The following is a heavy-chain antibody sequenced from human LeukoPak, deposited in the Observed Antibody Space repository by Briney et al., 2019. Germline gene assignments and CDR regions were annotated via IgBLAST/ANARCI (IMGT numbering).Heavy chain of an antibody. CDR3: AKPREAASTGAFDI. V-gene: IGHV3-23*01. J-gene: IGHJ3*02. D-gene: IGHD6-13*01. Sequence: GGSLRLSCAASGFTFSSYAMSWVRQAPGKGLEWVSAISGSGGSTYYADSVKGRFTISRDNSKNTLYLHMHSLRAEDTALYYCAKPREAASTGAFDIWGQGTMVTVSS. CDR1: GFTFSSYA. CDR2: ISGSGGST.